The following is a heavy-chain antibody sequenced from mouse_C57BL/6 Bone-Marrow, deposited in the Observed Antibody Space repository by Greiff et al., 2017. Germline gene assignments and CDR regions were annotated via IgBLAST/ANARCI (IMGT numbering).Heavy chain of an antibody. D-gene: IGHD1-1*01. J-gene: IGHJ2*01. CDR2: IDPENGDT. CDR1: GFNIKDDY. Sequence: VQLQQPGAELVRPGASVKLSCTASGFNIKDDYMHWVKQRPEQGLEWIGWIDPENGDTEYASKFQGKATITADTSSNTAYLQLSSLTSEDTAVYYCTTLDTTVVATGYWGQGTTLTVSS. V-gene: IGHV14-4*01. CDR3: TTLDTTVVATGY.